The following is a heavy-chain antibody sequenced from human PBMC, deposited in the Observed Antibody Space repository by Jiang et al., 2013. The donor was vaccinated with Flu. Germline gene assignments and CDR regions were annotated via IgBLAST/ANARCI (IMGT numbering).Heavy chain of an antibody. Sequence: TCTVSGGSISSYVLGAGSGSPRGRDWSGLGISITVGAPTXTPSLKSRVTISVDKSKNQFSLKLSSVTAADTAVYYCARLIAAAATLAPYYFDYWGQGTLVTVSS. V-gene: IGHV4-59*12. CDR1: GGSISSYV. CDR2: SITVGAP. CDR3: ARLIAAAATLAPYYFDY. J-gene: IGHJ4*02. D-gene: IGHD6-13*01.